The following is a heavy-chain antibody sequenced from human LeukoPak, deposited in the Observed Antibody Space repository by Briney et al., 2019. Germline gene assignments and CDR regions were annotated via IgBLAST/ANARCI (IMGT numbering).Heavy chain of an antibody. CDR1: GYTLTELS. CDR3: ATDRAITSGSTLGLRY. V-gene: IGHV1-24*01. J-gene: IGHJ4*02. CDR2: FDPEDGET. D-gene: IGHD3-10*01. Sequence: ASVKVSCKVSGYTLTELSMHWVRQAPGKRLEWMGGFDPEDGETIYAQKFQGRVTMTEDTSTDTAYMELSSLRSEDTAVYYCATDRAITSGSTLGLRYWGQGTLVTVSS.